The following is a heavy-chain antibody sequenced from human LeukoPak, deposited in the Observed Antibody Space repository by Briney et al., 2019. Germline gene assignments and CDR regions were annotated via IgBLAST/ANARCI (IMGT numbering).Heavy chain of an antibody. Sequence: GGSLRLSCAASGFTFSSYSMSWVRQAPGKGLEWVSAISGSGGSTYYADSVKGRFTISRDNSKNTLYLQMNSLRAEDTAVYYCAKDHPTHLPSYSSSRDAFDIWGQGTMVTVSS. V-gene: IGHV3-23*01. CDR1: GFTFSSYS. J-gene: IGHJ3*02. D-gene: IGHD6-13*01. CDR3: AKDHPTHLPSYSSSRDAFDI. CDR2: ISGSGGST.